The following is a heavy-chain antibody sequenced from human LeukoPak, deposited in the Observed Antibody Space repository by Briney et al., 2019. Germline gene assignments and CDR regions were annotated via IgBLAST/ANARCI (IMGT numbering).Heavy chain of an antibody. D-gene: IGHD3-22*01. CDR1: GFTFSNYA. V-gene: IGHV3-23*01. CDR2: LSGSGGST. CDR3: ASRNYYDSGSYGIDY. Sequence: GGSLRLSCAASGFTFSNYAMTWVHQAPGEGLEWVSSLSGSGGSTYYADSVKGRFTISRDNSKNTLYLQMNSLRAEDTAIYYCASRNYYDSGSYGIDYWGQGTLVTVSS. J-gene: IGHJ4*02.